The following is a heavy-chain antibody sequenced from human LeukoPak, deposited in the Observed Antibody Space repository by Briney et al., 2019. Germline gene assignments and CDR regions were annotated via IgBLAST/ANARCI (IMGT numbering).Heavy chain of an antibody. CDR2: ISSSGSTI. D-gene: IGHD5-24*01. Sequence: GGSLRLSCAASGFTFSSYEMNWVRQAPGKGLEWVSYISSSGSTIYYADSVKGRFTISRDNAKNSLYLQMNSLRAEDTAVYYCARLRWYYFGYWGQGTLVTVSS. CDR3: ARLRWYYFGY. V-gene: IGHV3-48*03. J-gene: IGHJ4*02. CDR1: GFTFSSYE.